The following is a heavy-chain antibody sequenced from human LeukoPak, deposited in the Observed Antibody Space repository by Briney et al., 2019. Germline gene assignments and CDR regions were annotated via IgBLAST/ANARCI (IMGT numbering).Heavy chain of an antibody. V-gene: IGHV3-30*02. D-gene: IGHD1-1*01. CDR1: GFTFSHHG. Sequence: GGSLRLSCAASGFTFSHHGMHWVRHAPGKGLEWVAFIRNDGSNHYYADSVKGRFTISRDNSKNNVYLQMYSLRVEDTSIYYCVGDYNWGFDYWGQGTVVTVSS. CDR3: VGDYNWGFDY. CDR2: IRNDGSNH. J-gene: IGHJ4*02.